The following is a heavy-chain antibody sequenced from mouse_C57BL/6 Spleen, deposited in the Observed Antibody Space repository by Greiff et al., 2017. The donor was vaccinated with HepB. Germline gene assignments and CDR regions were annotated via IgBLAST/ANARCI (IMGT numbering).Heavy chain of an antibody. Sequence: VQLQQPGAELVRPGSSVKLSCKASGYTFTSYWMDWVKQRPGQGLEWIGNIYPSDSETHYNQKFKDKATLTVDKSSSTAYMQLSSLTSEDSAVYYCANGRYGRAWLAYWGQGTLVTVSA. CDR2: IYPSDSET. D-gene: IGHD1-1*02. V-gene: IGHV1-61*01. CDR3: ANGRYGRAWLAY. J-gene: IGHJ3*01. CDR1: GYTFTSYW.